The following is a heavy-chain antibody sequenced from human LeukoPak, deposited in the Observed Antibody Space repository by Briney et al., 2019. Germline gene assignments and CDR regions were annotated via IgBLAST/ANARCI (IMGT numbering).Heavy chain of an antibody. D-gene: IGHD1-14*01. Sequence: SETLSLTCAVYGGSFSGYFWSWIRLPPGKGLEWIGEINHSGSTNYNPSLKSRVTISVDTSENQFSLKLSSVTAADTAVYYCARDRDTGGFDYWGQGTLVTVSS. CDR2: INHSGST. V-gene: IGHV4-34*01. CDR3: ARDRDTGGFDY. CDR1: GGSFSGYF. J-gene: IGHJ4*02.